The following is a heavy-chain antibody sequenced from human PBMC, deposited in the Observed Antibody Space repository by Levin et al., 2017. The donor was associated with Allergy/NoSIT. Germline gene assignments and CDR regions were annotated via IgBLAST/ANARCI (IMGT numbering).Heavy chain of an antibody. CDR3: TTCTGYSSGWPDHYYYYGVDV. D-gene: IGHD6-19*01. CDR1: GFTFNKAW. V-gene: IGHV3-15*01. CDR2: IKSTTDGGTI. Sequence: GGSLRLSCAASGFTFNKAWMSWVRQAPGKGLEWVGRIKSTTDGGTIDYTAPVKGRFTISREDSKNTLYLQMNSLKSEDTAVYYCTTCTGYSSGWPDHYYYYGVDVWGQGTTVTVSS. J-gene: IGHJ6*02.